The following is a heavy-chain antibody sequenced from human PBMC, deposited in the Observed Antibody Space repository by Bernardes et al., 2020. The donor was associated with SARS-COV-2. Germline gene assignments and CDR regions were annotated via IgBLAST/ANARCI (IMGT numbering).Heavy chain of an antibody. V-gene: IGHV3-33*01. CDR2: IWYDGSNK. Sequence: GGSLRLPCAASGFTFSSYGMHWVRQAPGKGLEWVAVIWYDGSNKYYADSVKGRFTISRDNSKNTLYLQMNSLRAEDTAVYYCARGHGSGSYWVDYWGQGTLVTVSS. J-gene: IGHJ4*02. D-gene: IGHD3-10*01. CDR3: ARGHGSGSYWVDY. CDR1: GFTFSSYG.